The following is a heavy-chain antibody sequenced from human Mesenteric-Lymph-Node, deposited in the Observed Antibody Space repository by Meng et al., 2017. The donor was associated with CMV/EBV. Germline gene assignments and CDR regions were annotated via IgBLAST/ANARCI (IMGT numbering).Heavy chain of an antibody. CDR3: ARDLGGHDSCYSGLAG. CDR2: IIPILGIV. Sequence: SGGTFSSQAISWVRQAPGQGLEWMGRIIPILGIVDSAQKFQGRVTITADKSTGTAYMELSSLRSEDTAVYYCARDLGGHDSCYSGLAGWGQGTLVTVSS. V-gene: IGHV1-69*04. J-gene: IGHJ4*02. D-gene: IGHD2-15*01. CDR1: GGTFSSQA.